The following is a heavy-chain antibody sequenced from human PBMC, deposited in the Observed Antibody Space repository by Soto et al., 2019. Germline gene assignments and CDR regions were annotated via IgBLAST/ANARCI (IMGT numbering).Heavy chain of an antibody. J-gene: IGHJ4*02. Sequence: EVQLLESGGGLVRPGGSLRLSCEASGFTFSSYAMTWVRHPPGKALEWVSGVRGTAGGAYYADSVKGRFTISRDKSTTALYLHMNSLSAEYTAVYYCARGAAYSDYDLEYWGQGTLVTVSS. CDR1: GFTFSSYA. CDR3: ARGAAYSDYDLEY. V-gene: IGHV3-23*01. CDR2: VRGTAGGA. D-gene: IGHD4-17*01.